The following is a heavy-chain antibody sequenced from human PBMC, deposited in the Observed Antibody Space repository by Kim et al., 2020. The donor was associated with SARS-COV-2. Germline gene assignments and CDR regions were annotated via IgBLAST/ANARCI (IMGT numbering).Heavy chain of an antibody. V-gene: IGHV4-59*13. CDR1: GVSIRSYY. D-gene: IGHD2-2*01. Sequence: SETLSLTCTVSGVSIRSYYWSWIRQPPGKGLEWIGFIHHSGITSYNPSLKSRATISIDTSKNEFSLAVSSMTAADTAMYYCVGDSSSYQNWGQGALVTVSS. J-gene: IGHJ4*02. CDR3: VGDSSSYQN. CDR2: IHHSGIT.